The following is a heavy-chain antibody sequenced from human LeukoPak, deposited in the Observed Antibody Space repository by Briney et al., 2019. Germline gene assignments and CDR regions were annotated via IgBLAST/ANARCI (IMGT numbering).Heavy chain of an antibody. J-gene: IGHJ4*02. CDR2: IYSGGST. CDR1: GFTFSSYA. V-gene: IGHV3-23*03. D-gene: IGHD6-19*01. CDR3: AKDHLPGIVVADRGY. Sequence: GGSLRLSCAASGFTFSSYAMSWVRQAPGKGLEWVSVIYSGGSTYYADSVKGRFTISRDNSKNTLYLQINSLRAEDTAVYYCAKDHLPGIVVADRGYWGQGTLVTVSS.